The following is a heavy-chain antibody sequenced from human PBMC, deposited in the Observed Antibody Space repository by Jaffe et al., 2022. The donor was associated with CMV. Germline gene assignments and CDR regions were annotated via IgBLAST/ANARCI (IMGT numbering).Heavy chain of an antibody. D-gene: IGHD6-19*01. J-gene: IGHJ4*02. CDR3: ARDLGLGIAVAGFPDY. CDR2: INAGNGNT. V-gene: IGHV1-3*01. Sequence: QVQLVQSGAEVKKPGASVKVSCKASGYTFTSYAMHWVRQAPGQRLEWMGWINAGNGNTKYSQKFQGRVTITRDTSASTAYMELSSLRSEDTAVYYCARDLGLGIAVAGFPDYWGQGTLVTVSS. CDR1: GYTFTSYA.